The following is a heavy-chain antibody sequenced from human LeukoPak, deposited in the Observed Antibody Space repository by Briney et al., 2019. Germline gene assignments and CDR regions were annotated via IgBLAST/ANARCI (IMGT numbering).Heavy chain of an antibody. CDR3: TRGVQLERRYYNWFDP. D-gene: IGHD1-1*01. Sequence: ASVKVACKASSYTFTSYYIHWVRQAPGQGQEWMVMINHSGGSTSYAQKFQGGLTMTRDTSTSTVYMELSSLRSDDTAVYYCTRGVQLERRYYNWFDPWGQGTLVTVSS. J-gene: IGHJ5*02. CDR2: INHSGGST. CDR1: SYTFTSYY. V-gene: IGHV1-46*01.